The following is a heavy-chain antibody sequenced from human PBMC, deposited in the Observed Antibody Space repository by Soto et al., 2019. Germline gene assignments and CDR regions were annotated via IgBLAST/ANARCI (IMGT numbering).Heavy chain of an antibody. V-gene: IGHV1-18*04. Sequence: QVHLVQSGGEVKKPGASVKVSCKASGYTFNRHGITWVRQAPGQGLEWMGWISGYNGDINYEQKFQGRVTLSSDTLTSTVYLELKSLRFDDTAVYYCARFRIVGAREIDFWGQGTLVTVSS. D-gene: IGHD1-26*01. CDR3: ARFRIVGAREIDF. CDR1: GYTFNRHG. J-gene: IGHJ4*02. CDR2: ISGYNGDI.